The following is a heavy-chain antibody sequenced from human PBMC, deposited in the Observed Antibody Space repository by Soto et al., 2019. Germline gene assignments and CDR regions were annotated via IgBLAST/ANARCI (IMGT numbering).Heavy chain of an antibody. J-gene: IGHJ5*02. CDR2: FDPEDDET. V-gene: IGHV1-24*01. Sequence: QVQLVQSGAEVKKPGASGKVSCKVSGYSLTEISMHWVRQAPGKGLEWMGGFDPEDDETIYAQKFQGRLTMTEDTSTDTAYMELSGLRSEDTAVYYCATESGWYDWFDPWGQGTLVTVSS. CDR3: ATESGWYDWFDP. D-gene: IGHD6-19*01. CDR1: GYSLTEIS.